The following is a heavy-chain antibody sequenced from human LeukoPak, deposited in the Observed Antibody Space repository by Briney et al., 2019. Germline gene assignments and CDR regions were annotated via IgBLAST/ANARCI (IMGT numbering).Heavy chain of an antibody. CDR3: ARDRGSYWDGGNDY. J-gene: IGHJ4*02. CDR2: IWYDGSNK. CDR1: GFTFSSYG. Sequence: PGGSLRLFCAASGFTFSSYGMHWVRQAPGKGLEWVAVIWYDGSNKYYADSVKGRFTISRDNSKNTLYLQINSLRAEDTAFYYCARDRGSYWDGGNDYWGQGTLVTVSS. D-gene: IGHD1-26*01. V-gene: IGHV3-33*01.